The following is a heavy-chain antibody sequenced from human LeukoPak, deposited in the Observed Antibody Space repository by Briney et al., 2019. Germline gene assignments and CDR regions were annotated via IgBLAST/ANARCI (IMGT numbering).Heavy chain of an antibody. J-gene: IGHJ3*02. CDR3: ATFVVAPEEDAFDI. V-gene: IGHV1-24*01. CDR1: GYTFTGYY. D-gene: IGHD2-15*01. Sequence: ASVKVSCKASGYTFTGYYMHWVRQAPGKGLEWMGGIDPEDGETIYAQKFQGRVTMTEDTSTDTAYMELSSLRSEDTAVYYCATFVVAPEEDAFDIWGQGTMVTVSS. CDR2: IDPEDGET.